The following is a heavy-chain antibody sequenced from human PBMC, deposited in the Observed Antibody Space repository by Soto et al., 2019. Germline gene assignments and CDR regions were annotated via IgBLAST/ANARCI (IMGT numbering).Heavy chain of an antibody. V-gene: IGHV4-34*01. J-gene: IGHJ4*02. D-gene: IGHD6-6*01. Sequence: LEILSLTCAVYGGSFSGYYWSWIRQPPGKGLEWIGEINHSGSTNYNPSLKSRVTISVDTSKNQFSLKLSSVAAADTAVYHCARVAYRSSSGSHFDYWGQGTLVTVSS. CDR2: INHSGST. CDR1: GGSFSGYY. CDR3: ARVAYRSSSGSHFDY.